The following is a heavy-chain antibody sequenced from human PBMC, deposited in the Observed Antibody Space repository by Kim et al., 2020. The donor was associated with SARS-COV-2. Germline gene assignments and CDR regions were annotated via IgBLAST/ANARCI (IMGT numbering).Heavy chain of an antibody. V-gene: IGHV3-30*04. Sequence: GGSLRLSXAXSGFTFSSYAMHWVRQAPGKGLEWVAVISYDGSNKYYADSVKGRFTISRDNSKNTLYLQMNSLRAEDTAVYYCARGSGGYVGAAGYWGQGTLVTVSS. CDR1: GFTFSSYA. J-gene: IGHJ4*02. CDR2: ISYDGSNK. D-gene: IGHD5-12*01. CDR3: ARGSGGYVGAAGY.